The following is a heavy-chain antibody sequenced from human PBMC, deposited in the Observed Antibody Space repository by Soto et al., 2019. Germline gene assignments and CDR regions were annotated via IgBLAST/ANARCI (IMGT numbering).Heavy chain of an antibody. Sequence: QITLKESGPTLVKPTQTLTLTCTFSGFSLSTSGVGVGWIRQPPGKALEWLALIYWDDDKRYSPSLKSRLTITKETSKNQVVLTMTNMDPVDTATYYRAHRHRITGTTGFDYWGQGTLVTVSS. J-gene: IGHJ4*02. V-gene: IGHV2-5*02. CDR3: AHRHRITGTTGFDY. CDR1: GFSLSTSGVG. CDR2: IYWDDDK. D-gene: IGHD1-7*01.